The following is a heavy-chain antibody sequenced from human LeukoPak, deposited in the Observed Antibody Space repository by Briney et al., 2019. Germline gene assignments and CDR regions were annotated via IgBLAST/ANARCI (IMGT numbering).Heavy chain of an antibody. CDR2: ISGSGGST. D-gene: IGHD1-26*01. CDR3: AKDKGSGTYPPY. V-gene: IGHV3-23*01. J-gene: IGHJ4*02. Sequence: PGGSLRLSCAASGFTFSSYSMSWVRQGPGKGLEWVSGISGSGGSTYYADSVKGRFTISRDNSNNRLYLQMNSLRAEDTAVYYCAKDKGSGTYPPYWGQGTLVTVSS. CDR1: GFTFSSYS.